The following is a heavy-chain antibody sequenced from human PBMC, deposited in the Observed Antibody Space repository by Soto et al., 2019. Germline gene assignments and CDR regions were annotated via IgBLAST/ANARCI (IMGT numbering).Heavy chain of an antibody. V-gene: IGHV4-30-4*01. CDR1: GGSISSGDYY. CDR3: ARAARYLSITMVRGSGNFDY. Sequence: SETLSLTCTVSGGSISSGDYYWSWIRQPPGKGLEWIGYIYYSGSTYYNPSLKSRVTISVDTSKNQFSLKLSSVTAADTAVYYCARAARYLSITMVRGSGNFDYWGQGTLVTVSS. CDR2: IYYSGST. D-gene: IGHD3-10*01. J-gene: IGHJ4*02.